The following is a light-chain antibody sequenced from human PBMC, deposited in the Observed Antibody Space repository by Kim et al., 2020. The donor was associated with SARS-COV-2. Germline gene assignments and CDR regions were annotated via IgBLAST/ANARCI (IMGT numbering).Light chain of an antibody. V-gene: IGLV2-11*01. CDR2: DDS. CDR1: GSDVGGYNY. Sequence: PGKSGTISFTETGSDVGGYNYVSWYQQHPGKAPRLMIYDDSKRPSGVPDRFAGSKSGNTASLTISGLQAEDEADYYCCSYAGSYVFGTGTKVTVL. J-gene: IGLJ1*01. CDR3: CSYAGSYV.